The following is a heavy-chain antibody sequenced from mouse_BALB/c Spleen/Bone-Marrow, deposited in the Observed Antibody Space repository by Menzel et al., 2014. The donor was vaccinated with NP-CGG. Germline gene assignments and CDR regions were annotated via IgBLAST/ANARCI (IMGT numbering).Heavy chain of an antibody. Sequence: VKLMESGAELVKPGASVKLSCKASGYTFTSYWMHWVKRRPGQGLEWIGEINPSNGRTNYNEKFKSKATLTVDKSSSTAYMQLSSLISEDSAVYYCARRTTTVVATDYWGQGTTLTVSS. V-gene: IGHV1S81*02. CDR2: INPSNGRT. CDR1: GYTFTSYW. D-gene: IGHD1-1*01. CDR3: ARRTTTVVATDY. J-gene: IGHJ2*01.